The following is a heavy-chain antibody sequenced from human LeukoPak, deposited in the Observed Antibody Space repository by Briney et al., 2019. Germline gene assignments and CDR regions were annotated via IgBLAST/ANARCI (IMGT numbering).Heavy chain of an antibody. CDR1: GGSISSDY. CDR3: TRAYSVSSVYDY. V-gene: IGHV4-59*01. D-gene: IGHD6-6*01. Sequence: SQTLSLTCTVSGGSISSDYWTWIRQPPGKGLEWIGYIYYSGSTNYNASLKSRVSISLDTSKNQFSLKLSSVTAADTAVYYCTRAYSVSSVYDYWGKGTLVTVSS. CDR2: IYYSGST. J-gene: IGHJ4*02.